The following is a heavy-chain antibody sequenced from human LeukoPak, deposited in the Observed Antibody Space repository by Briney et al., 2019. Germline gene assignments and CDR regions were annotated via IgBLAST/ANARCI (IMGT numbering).Heavy chain of an antibody. CDR1: GFTFSSYA. CDR3: AKGHAIYSSGYYYNY. Sequence: GGSLRLSCAASGFTFSSYAMSWVRQAPGKGLEWVSAISGSGGSTYYADSVKGRFTISRDNSKNTLYLQMNSLRAEDTAVYYCAKGHAIYSSGYYYNYWGRGTLVTVSS. V-gene: IGHV3-23*01. D-gene: IGHD3-22*01. CDR2: ISGSGGST. J-gene: IGHJ4*02.